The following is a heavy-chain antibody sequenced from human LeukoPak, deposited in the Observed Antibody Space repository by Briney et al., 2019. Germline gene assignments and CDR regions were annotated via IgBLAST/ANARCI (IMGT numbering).Heavy chain of an antibody. V-gene: IGHV3-21*01. Sequence: GGSLRLSCAASGFTFSSYIMNWVRQAPGKGLEWVSSISSSSSYIYYADSVKGRFTISRDNAKNSLYLQMNSLRAEDTAVYYCARVSGYSNYFDYWGQGTLVTVSS. CDR3: ARVSGYSNYFDY. D-gene: IGHD4-11*01. J-gene: IGHJ4*02. CDR2: ISSSSSYI. CDR1: GFTFSSYI.